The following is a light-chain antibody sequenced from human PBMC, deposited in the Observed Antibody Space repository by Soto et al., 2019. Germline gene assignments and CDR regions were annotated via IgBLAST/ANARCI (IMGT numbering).Light chain of an antibody. CDR2: GAS. J-gene: IGKJ1*01. CDR3: QQYCSSGT. Sequence: EIVLTQSPGTLSLSPGERATLSCRASRSVSNNYLAWYQQKHGKAPRLLIYGASNRATGIPDRFSGSWSGKDFRLIISRLEPDDFAVHYCQQYCSSGTFEQGPTGDI. CDR1: RSVSNNY. V-gene: IGKV3-20*01.